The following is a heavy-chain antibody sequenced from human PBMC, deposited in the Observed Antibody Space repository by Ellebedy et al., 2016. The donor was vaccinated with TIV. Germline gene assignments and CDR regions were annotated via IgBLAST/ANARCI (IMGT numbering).Heavy chain of an antibody. CDR3: ATVLPVSDSAFHI. J-gene: IGHJ3*02. CDR2: INPSGGGR. CDR1: GRTFTSYF. V-gene: IGHV1-46*01. D-gene: IGHD2-2*01. Sequence: AASVKVSCKASGRTFTSYFIQWVRQAPGQGLEWMGLINPSGGGRSHAQRFQGRMTLTRDMSTSTVYMELRSLRSEDTAVYYCATVLPVSDSAFHIWGRGTPVTVSS.